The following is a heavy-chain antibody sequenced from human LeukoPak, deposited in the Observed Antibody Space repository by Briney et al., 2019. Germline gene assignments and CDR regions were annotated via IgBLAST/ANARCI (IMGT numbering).Heavy chain of an antibody. Sequence: PGGSLRLSRAASGFTFSSYGMHWVRQAPGKGLEWVAVIWYDGSNKYYADSVKGRFTISRDNSKNTLYLQMNSLRAEDTAVYYCARGDYYDSSGYSAYWGQGTLVTVSS. D-gene: IGHD3-22*01. V-gene: IGHV3-33*01. CDR1: GFTFSSYG. CDR3: ARGDYYDSSGYSAY. CDR2: IWYDGSNK. J-gene: IGHJ4*02.